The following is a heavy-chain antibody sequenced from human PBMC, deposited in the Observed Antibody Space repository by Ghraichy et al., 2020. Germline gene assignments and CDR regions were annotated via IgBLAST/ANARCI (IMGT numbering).Heavy chain of an antibody. Sequence: GSVKVSCAASGFTFSSYWMSWVRQAPGKGLEWVANIKVDGSEKYYVDSVKGRFTISRDNAKNSLHLLMNSLRAEDTAVYYCAREGGTYYSWGQGTLVTVSS. CDR3: AREGGTYYS. V-gene: IGHV3-7*01. CDR2: IKVDGSEK. J-gene: IGHJ5*02. D-gene: IGHD1-26*01. CDR1: GFTFSSYW.